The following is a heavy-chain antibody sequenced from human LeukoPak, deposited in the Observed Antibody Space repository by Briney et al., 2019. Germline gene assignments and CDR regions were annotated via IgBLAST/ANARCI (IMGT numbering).Heavy chain of an antibody. CDR2: IYYSGST. D-gene: IGHD2-2*01. CDR3: ARGVWRVGLDY. Sequence: SETLSLTCTVSGGSISSSSYYWGWIRQPPGKGLEWTGSIYYSGSTYYNPSLKSRVTISVDTSKNQFSLKLSSVTAADTAVYYCARGVWRVGLDYWGQGTLVTVSS. CDR1: GGSISSSSYY. V-gene: IGHV4-39*01. J-gene: IGHJ4*02.